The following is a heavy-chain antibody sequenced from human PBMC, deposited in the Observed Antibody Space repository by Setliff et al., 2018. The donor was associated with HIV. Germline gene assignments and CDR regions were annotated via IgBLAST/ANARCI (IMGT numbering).Heavy chain of an antibody. V-gene: IGHV2-26*01. Sequence: GSGPTLVNPTETLTLTCTVSGFSLSNARMGVSWIRQPPGKALEWLAHIFSNDEKSYSTSLKSRLTISKDTSKSQVVLTMTNMDPVDTATYYCALNYYDSSGFWDYWGQGTLVTVSS. D-gene: IGHD3-22*01. CDR1: GFSLSNARMG. J-gene: IGHJ4*02. CDR3: ALNYYDSSGFWDY. CDR2: IFSNDEK.